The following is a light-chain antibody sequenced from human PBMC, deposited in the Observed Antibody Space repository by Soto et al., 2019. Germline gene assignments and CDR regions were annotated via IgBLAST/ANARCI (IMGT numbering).Light chain of an antibody. V-gene: IGKV2-28*01. CDR1: QSILHSNGYNY. CDR2: LGS. Sequence: DIVMTQSPLSLPVTPGEPASISCRSSQSILHSNGYNYLDWYLQKPGQSPQLMIYLGSNRASGGHDRFSGSGSGTDFTLKLSRVEAEDVEVYYCMQALQSPITLGQGTKLEI. CDR3: MQALQSPIT. J-gene: IGKJ2*01.